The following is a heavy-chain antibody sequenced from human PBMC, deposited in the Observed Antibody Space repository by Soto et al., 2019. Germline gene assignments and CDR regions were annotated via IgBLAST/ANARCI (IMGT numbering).Heavy chain of an antibody. CDR2: INPSSGNT. V-gene: IGHV1-8*01. Sequence: ASVKVSCKASGYTFTSYDINWVRQATGQGLEWMGWINPSSGNTKYSQKFQGRVTMTRDTSASTAYMELSSLRSEDTAVYYCARDRSVAVAGPGWFDPWGQGTLVTVSS. J-gene: IGHJ5*02. CDR3: ARDRSVAVAGPGWFDP. CDR1: GYTFTSYD. D-gene: IGHD6-19*01.